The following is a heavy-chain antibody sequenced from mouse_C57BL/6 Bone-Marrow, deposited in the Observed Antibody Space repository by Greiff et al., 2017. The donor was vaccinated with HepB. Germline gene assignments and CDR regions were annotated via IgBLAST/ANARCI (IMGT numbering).Heavy chain of an antibody. CDR3: ARGNLLLSY. D-gene: IGHD1-1*02. Sequence: VQLKESGAELVRPGSSVKMSCKPSGYTSQSYGINGVKQRPGKGLEGFGYIYIGKGFTEYNEKFKGKATLTSDTSSSTAYMQLSSLTSEDSAIYFCARGNLLLSYWGQGTLVTVSA. CDR2: IYIGKGFT. CDR1: GYTSQSYG. J-gene: IGHJ3*01. V-gene: IGHV1-58*01.